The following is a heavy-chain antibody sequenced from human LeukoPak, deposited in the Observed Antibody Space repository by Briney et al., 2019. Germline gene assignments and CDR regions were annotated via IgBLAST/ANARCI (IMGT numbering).Heavy chain of an antibody. D-gene: IGHD3-10*01. CDR2: IYGGGST. J-gene: IGHJ1*01. CDR3: ARRAAGRPGADYFQH. CDR1: GFTFSTYA. Sequence: GGSLRLSCAASGFTFSTYAMSWVRQAPGKGLEGVSVIYGGGSTYYADSVKGRFTVSRDNSKNTLYLQMNSLRAEDTAVYYCARRAAGRPGADYFQHWGQGILVTVSS. V-gene: IGHV3-66*04.